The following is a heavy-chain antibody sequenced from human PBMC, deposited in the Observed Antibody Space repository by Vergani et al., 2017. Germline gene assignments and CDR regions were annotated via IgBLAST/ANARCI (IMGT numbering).Heavy chain of an antibody. CDR1: GFTFSYYY. Sequence: EVQLVESGGGLVQPGGSLRLSCAASGFTFSYYYMSGVRQAPGKGLEWVSYISSSSSTIYYADSVKGRFTISRDNAKNSLYLQMNSLRAEDTAVYYCARGRLRSRSXYDYGGQGTLVTVSS. J-gene: IGHJ4*02. CDR2: ISSSSSTI. V-gene: IGHV3-48*04. CDR3: ARGRLRSRSXYDY. D-gene: IGHD4-17*01.